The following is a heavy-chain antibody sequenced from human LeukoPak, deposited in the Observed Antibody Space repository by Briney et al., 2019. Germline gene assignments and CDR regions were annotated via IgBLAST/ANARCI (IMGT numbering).Heavy chain of an antibody. D-gene: IGHD2-15*01. CDR1: GFTFSSYW. J-gene: IGHJ4*02. Sequence: GGSLRLSCAASGFTFSSYWMHWVRQVPGKGLVWVSRITSGGSSTSYADSVKGRFTISRDNAKNTLYLQMNSLRAEDTAVYYCARGSSVVALDWGQGTLVTVSS. V-gene: IGHV3-74*01. CDR2: ITSGGSST. CDR3: ARGSSVVALD.